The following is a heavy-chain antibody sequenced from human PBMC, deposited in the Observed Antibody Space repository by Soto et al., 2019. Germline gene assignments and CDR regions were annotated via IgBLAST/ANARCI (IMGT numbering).Heavy chain of an antibody. D-gene: IGHD3-22*01. CDR1: RFIFSGYW. CDR3: AMSNSNDLYYHFES. V-gene: IGHV3-7*03. J-gene: IGHJ4*02. CDR2: IKQDGSEK. Sequence: GGSLRLSCAASRFIFSGYWMSWVRQAPGKGLEWVGNIKQDGSEKHYVDSLKGRFTISRDNAKNSLYLQMSSLRAEDTAVYFCAMSNSNDLYYHFESWGQGTPVTVSS.